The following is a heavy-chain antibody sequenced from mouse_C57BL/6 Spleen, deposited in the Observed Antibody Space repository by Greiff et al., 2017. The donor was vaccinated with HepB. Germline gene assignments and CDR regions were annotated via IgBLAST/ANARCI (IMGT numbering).Heavy chain of an antibody. J-gene: IGHJ3*01. CDR3: ARGDYGSSYGTY. Sequence: QVQLQQSGAELVMPGASVKLSCKASGYTFTSYWMHWVKQRPGQGLEWIGEIDPSDSYTNYNQKFKGKSTLTVDKSSRTAYMQLSSLTSEDSAVYYCARGDYGSSYGTYWGQGTLVTVSA. CDR1: GYTFTSYW. D-gene: IGHD1-1*01. V-gene: IGHV1-69*01. CDR2: IDPSDSYT.